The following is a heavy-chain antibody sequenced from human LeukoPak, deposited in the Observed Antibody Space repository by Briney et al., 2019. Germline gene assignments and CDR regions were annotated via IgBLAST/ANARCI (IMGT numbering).Heavy chain of an antibody. D-gene: IGHD2/OR15-2a*01. CDR2: IYTSGTT. J-gene: IGHJ4*02. CDR3: ARELSY. Sequence: SQTLSLTCTVSGDSITNSNYYWTWIRQPAGKGLEWIGRIYTSGTTNYNPSLQSRVTISLDTSKNQFSLKLNSVTAADTAVYYCARELSYRGQGTLVTVSS. V-gene: IGHV4-61*02. CDR1: GDSITNSNYY.